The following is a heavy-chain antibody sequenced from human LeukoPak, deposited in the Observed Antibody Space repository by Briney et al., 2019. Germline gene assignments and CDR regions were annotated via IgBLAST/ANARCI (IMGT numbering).Heavy chain of an antibody. D-gene: IGHD6-19*01. CDR1: GYTFTSYA. J-gene: IGHJ4*02. V-gene: IGHV1-3*01. CDR3: ARAGSGWYWEGFDY. Sequence: RASVKVSCKASGYTFTSYAMHWVRQAPVQRLEWMGWINAGNGNTKYSQKFQGRVTITRDTSASTAYMELSSLRSEDTAVYYCARAGSGWYWEGFDYWGQGTLVTVSS. CDR2: INAGNGNT.